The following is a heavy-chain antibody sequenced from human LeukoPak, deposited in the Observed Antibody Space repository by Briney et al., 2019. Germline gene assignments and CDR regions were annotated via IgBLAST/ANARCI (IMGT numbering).Heavy chain of an antibody. Sequence: SETLSLTCNVSGGSISNYYWTWIRQPAGKGLEWVGRIYSSGTTPYNTSLKSRVAMSGGTSRNQSSLKLNSVTAADTAVYYCATSCGGDCYAVRADYYYGMYVWGQGTTVTVSS. CDR1: GGSISNYY. V-gene: IGHV4-4*07. CDR3: ATSCGGDCYAVRADYYYGMYV. J-gene: IGHJ6*02. CDR2: IYSSGTT. D-gene: IGHD2-21*02.